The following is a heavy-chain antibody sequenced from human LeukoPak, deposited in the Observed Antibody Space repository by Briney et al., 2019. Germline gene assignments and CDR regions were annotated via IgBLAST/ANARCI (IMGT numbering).Heavy chain of an antibody. V-gene: IGHV3-23*01. D-gene: IGHD4-17*01. CDR1: GFTFSNHA. CDR3: AKFNAMTTMTPFDY. J-gene: IGHJ4*02. CDR2: ISGSGGST. Sequence: PGGSLRLSCVASGFTFSNHAMSWVRQAPGKGLEWVSAISGSGGSTYYADSVKGRFTISRDNSKNTLYLQMNSLRAEDTAVYYCAKFNAMTTMTPFDYWGQGTLVTVSS.